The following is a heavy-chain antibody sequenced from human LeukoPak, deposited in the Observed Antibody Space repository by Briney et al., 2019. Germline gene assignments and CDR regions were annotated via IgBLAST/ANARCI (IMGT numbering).Heavy chain of an antibody. J-gene: IGHJ6*03. D-gene: IGHD6-13*01. CDR3: ARTTEANSWRTRYYDYYMDV. CDR1: GGTISSYY. CDR2: IYYSGST. V-gene: IGHV4-59*01. Sequence: SETLSLTCTVTGGTISSYYWSWIRQPPGKELAWIGYIYYSGSTNYNPSLHCRVPISVDPSKNQDSIKPTTVTAANTADCYFARTTEANSWRTRYYDYYMDVWGKGTTVTVSS.